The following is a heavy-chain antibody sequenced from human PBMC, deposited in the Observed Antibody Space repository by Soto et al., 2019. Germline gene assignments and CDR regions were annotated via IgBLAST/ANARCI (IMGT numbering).Heavy chain of an antibody. V-gene: IGHV1-46*03. CDR2: INPSGGST. Sequence: ASVKVSCKASGYTFASYYMHWMRQAPGQGLEWMGIINPSGGSTSYAQKFQGRVTMTRDTSTSTVYMELSSLRSEDTAVYYCARGDMITFGGVIANFDYWGQGTLVTVSS. CDR3: ARGDMITFGGVIANFDY. J-gene: IGHJ4*02. CDR1: GYTFASYY. D-gene: IGHD3-16*02.